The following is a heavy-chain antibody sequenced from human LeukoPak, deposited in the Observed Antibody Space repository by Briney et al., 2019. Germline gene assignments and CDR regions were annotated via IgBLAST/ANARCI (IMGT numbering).Heavy chain of an antibody. CDR2: INGDGIST. J-gene: IGHJ3*02. CDR3: ARGSGYGVIDI. CDR1: GLTFNSYW. V-gene: IGHV3-74*03. D-gene: IGHD6-13*01. Sequence: GGSLRLSCAASGLTFNSYWMSWVRQAPGKGLLWVSRINGDGISTSYADSVKGRFTISRDNAKSTLYLQMNSLRAEDTAVYYCARGSGYGVIDIWGQGTMVTVSS.